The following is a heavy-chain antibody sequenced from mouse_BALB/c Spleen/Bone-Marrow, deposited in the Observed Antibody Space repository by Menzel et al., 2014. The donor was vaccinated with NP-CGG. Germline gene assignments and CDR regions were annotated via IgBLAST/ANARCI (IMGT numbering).Heavy chain of an antibody. V-gene: IGHV1S81*02. D-gene: IGHD2-3*01. CDR3: TRYGYDPLYAMDY. CDR2: INPSNGGT. CDR1: GYTFTSYY. Sequence: VKLMESGAELVKPGASVKLSCKASGYTFTSYYMYWVKQRPGQGLEWIGGINPSNGGTNFNEKFKSKATLTVDKSSSTAYMQLGSLTSEDSAVYYCTRYGYDPLYAMDYWGQGTSVTVSS. J-gene: IGHJ4*01.